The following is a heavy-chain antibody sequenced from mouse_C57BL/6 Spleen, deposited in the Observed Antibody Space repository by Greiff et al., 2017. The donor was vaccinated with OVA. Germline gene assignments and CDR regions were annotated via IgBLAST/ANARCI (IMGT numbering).Heavy chain of an antibody. CDR2: ISYSGST. CDR3: ARAHYGKGWFAY. CDR1: GYSITSGYD. Sequence: EVKLMESGPGMVKPSQSLSLTCTVTGYSITSGYDWHWIRHFPGNKLEWMGYISYSGSTNYNPSLKSRISITHDTSKNHFFLKLNSVTTEDTATYYCARAHYGKGWFAYWGQGTLVTVSA. D-gene: IGHD2-1*01. V-gene: IGHV3-1*01. J-gene: IGHJ3*01.